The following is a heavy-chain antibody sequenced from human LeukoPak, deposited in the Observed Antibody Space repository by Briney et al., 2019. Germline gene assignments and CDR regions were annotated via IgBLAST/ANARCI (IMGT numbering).Heavy chain of an antibody. V-gene: IGHV4-39*01. CDR1: GDSIGSGDNY. J-gene: IGHJ4*02. D-gene: IGHD3-22*01. CDR3: ARTYDSSGYYDDY. CDR2: IYYSGST. Sequence: PSETLSLTCTVSGDSIGSGDNYWTWIRQPPGKGLEWIGSIYYSGSTYYNPSLKSRVTISVDTSKNQFSLKLSSVTAADTAVYYCARTYDSSGYYDDYWGQGTLVTVSS.